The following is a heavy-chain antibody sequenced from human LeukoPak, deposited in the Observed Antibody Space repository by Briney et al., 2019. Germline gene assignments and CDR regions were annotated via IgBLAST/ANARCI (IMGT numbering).Heavy chain of an antibody. Sequence: SETLSPTCTVSGASISSSTFSWGWIRQTPGKGLEWIGSIYYRGNIYYNASLKSRVTISVETSKNHFSLKLNSVTAADTAAYYCARAHYYDSSGYYPGAFDIWGQGTMVTVSS. D-gene: IGHD3-22*01. V-gene: IGHV4-39*07. CDR2: IYYRGNI. CDR3: ARAHYYDSSGYYPGAFDI. J-gene: IGHJ3*02. CDR1: GASISSSTFS.